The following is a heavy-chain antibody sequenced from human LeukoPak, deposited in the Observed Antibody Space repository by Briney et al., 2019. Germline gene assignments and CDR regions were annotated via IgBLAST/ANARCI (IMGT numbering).Heavy chain of an antibody. V-gene: IGHV3-21*01. D-gene: IGHD3-16*01. CDR3: ARDWAPRRMWGPPGW. CDR2: ISSSSSYI. J-gene: IGHJ4*02. Sequence: GGSPRLSCAASGFTLRNYAMSWVRQAPGKGLEWVSSISSSSSYIYYADSVKGRFTISRDNAKNSLYLQMNSLRAEDTAVYYCARDWAPRRMWGPPGWWGQGTLVTVSS. CDR1: GFTLRNYA.